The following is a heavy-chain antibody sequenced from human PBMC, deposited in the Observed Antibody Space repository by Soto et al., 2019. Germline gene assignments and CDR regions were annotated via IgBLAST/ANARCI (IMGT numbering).Heavy chain of an antibody. CDR2: IYYSGST. Sequence: QVQLQESGPGLVKPSETLSLTCTVSGGSISSYYWSWIRQPPGKGLEWIGYIYYSGSTNYNPSLKSRVTISVDTSKNQFSLKLSSVTAADTAVYHCARHAYSSGWYWFDPWGQGTLVTVSS. J-gene: IGHJ5*02. D-gene: IGHD6-19*01. CDR1: GGSISSYY. CDR3: ARHAYSSGWYWFDP. V-gene: IGHV4-59*08.